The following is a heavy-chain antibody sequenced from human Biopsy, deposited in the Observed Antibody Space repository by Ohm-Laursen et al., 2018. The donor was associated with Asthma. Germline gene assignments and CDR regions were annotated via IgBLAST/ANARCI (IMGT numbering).Heavy chain of an antibody. J-gene: IGHJ4*02. CDR2: IYYSGST. V-gene: IGHV4-31*03. Sequence: TLSLTCPVSYGSITSGGYYWTWIRQHPRKGLEWIGFIYYSGSTYYNPSLKSRVSISIDTSKNQFSLKLSSVTAADTAVYYCARAQDYYDSRGYYRSFDYWGQGTLVTVSS. CDR1: YGSITSGGYY. D-gene: IGHD3-22*01. CDR3: ARAQDYYDSRGYYRSFDY.